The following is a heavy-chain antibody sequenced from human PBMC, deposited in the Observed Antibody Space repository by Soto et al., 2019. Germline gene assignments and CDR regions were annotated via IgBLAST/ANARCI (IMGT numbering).Heavy chain of an antibody. J-gene: IGHJ4*02. CDR1: GFTFSNYA. D-gene: IGHD3-16*02. V-gene: IGHV3-23*01. CDR3: AKVHMITFGGLIVNEYYFDY. CDR2: ISGSGDRT. Sequence: GGSLRLSCAASGFTFSNYAMSWVRQPPGKGLEWVSSISGSGDRTYYADSVKGRFTISRDNSKNTLYMQMNSLRAEDTAVYYCAKVHMITFGGLIVNEYYFDYWGQGALVTVSS.